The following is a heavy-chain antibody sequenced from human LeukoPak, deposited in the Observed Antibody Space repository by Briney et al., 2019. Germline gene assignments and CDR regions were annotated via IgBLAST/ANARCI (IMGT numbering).Heavy chain of an antibody. CDR3: ARNYCDSSGYYIDQFYFDY. D-gene: IGHD3-22*01. Sequence: KSSETLSLTCSVSGDSITSSSFYWGWIRQSPGKGLEWIGSIYYSGNTYYNLSLKSRLTISLDTSKNQFSLKLSSVTAADTAVYYCARNYCDSSGYYIDQFYFDYWGQGTLVTVSS. CDR1: GDSITSSSFY. CDR2: IYYSGNT. V-gene: IGHV4-39*07. J-gene: IGHJ4*02.